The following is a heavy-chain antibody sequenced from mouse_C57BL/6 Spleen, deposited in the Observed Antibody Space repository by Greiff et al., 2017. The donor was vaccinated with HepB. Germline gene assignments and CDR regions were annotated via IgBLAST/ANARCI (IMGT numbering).Heavy chain of an antibody. CDR1: GFTFSSYA. Sequence: EVQVVESGGGLVKPGGSLKLSCAASGFTFSSYAMSWVRQTPEKRLEWVATISDGGSYTYYPDNVKGRFTISRDNAKNNLYLQMSHLKSEDTAMYYCARDGGRNYGKFAWFAYWGQGTLVTVSA. D-gene: IGHD2-1*01. CDR2: ISDGGSYT. CDR3: ARDGGRNYGKFAWFAY. J-gene: IGHJ3*01. V-gene: IGHV5-4*01.